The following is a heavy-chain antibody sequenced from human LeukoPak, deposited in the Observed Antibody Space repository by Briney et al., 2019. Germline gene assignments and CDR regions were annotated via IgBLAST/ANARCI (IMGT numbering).Heavy chain of an antibody. CDR2: IYYTGDT. V-gene: IGHV4-59*08. J-gene: IGHJ4*02. CDR3: TRHPRIIAGNPYFDY. Sequence: SETLSLTCTVSGVSISSYYWNWIRQVPGKGLEWIGYIYYTGDTKFNPSLKSRVTISLDTSKNQFSLKLTSVTAAVTAVYYCTRHPRIIAGNPYFDYWGQGTVVTVSS. D-gene: IGHD6-13*01. CDR1: GVSISSYY.